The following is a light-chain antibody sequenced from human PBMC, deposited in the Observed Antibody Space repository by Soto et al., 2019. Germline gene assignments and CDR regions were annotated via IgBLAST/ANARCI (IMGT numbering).Light chain of an antibody. CDR2: EVS. Sequence: QSALTQPASVSGSPGQSITISCTGTSSDVGNNNHVSWYQHHPGKAPKLMIYEVSYRPSGVSNRFSASKSGYTASLTISGLQAEDEADYYCNSQTRSGIRVFGTGTKVTVL. CDR1: SSDVGNNNH. J-gene: IGLJ1*01. V-gene: IGLV2-14*01. CDR3: NSQTRSGIRV.